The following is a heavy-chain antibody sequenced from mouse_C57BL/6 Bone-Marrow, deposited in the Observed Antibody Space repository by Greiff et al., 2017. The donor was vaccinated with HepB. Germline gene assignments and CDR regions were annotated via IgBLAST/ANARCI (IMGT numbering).Heavy chain of an antibody. J-gene: IGHJ1*03. CDR2: ISNGGGST. D-gene: IGHD2-4*01. CDR3: ARRAYDYDGRYFDV. CDR1: GFTFSDYY. V-gene: IGHV5-12*01. Sequence: EVKLVESGGGLVQPGGSLKLSCAASGFTFSDYYMYWVRQTPEKRLEWVAYISNGGGSTYYPDTVKGRFTISRDNAKNTLYLQMSRLKSEDTAMYYCARRAYDYDGRYFDVWGTGTTVTVSS.